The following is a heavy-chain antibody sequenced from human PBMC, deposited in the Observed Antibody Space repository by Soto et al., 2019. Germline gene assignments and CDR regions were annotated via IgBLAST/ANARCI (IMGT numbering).Heavy chain of an antibody. CDR2: INPETGGT. CDR1: GYTFTGYY. Sequence: ASVKVSCKASGYTFTGYYVHRVREAPGQGLEWMGWINPETGGTSYAQKFQGRVTLSRDTSINTAYLELSSLRFDDAAVYFCARERFQVISDGMDVWGQGTTVTVS. V-gene: IGHV1-2*02. CDR3: ARERFQVISDGMDV. D-gene: IGHD2-21*01. J-gene: IGHJ6*02.